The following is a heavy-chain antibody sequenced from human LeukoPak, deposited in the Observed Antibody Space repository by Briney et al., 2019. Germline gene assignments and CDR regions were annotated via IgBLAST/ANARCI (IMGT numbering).Heavy chain of an antibody. CDR3: ARSSLKGGSFDY. CDR1: GYTFTSYD. Sequence: ASVKVSCKASGYTFTSYDINWVRQATGQGLEWMGWMNPNSGNTGYAQKFQGRVTMTRNTSISTAYMELSSLRSEDTAGYYCARSSLKGGSFDYWGQGTLVTVSS. J-gene: IGHJ4*02. D-gene: IGHD3-16*01. V-gene: IGHV1-8*01. CDR2: MNPNSGNT.